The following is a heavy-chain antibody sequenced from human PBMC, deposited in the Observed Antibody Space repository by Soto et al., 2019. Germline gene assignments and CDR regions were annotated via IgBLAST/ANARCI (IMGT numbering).Heavy chain of an antibody. CDR2: IYPGDSDT. CDR1: GYDFATYW. CDR3: ARHRYNSGPTDNDMDV. D-gene: IGHD6-19*01. Sequence: GESLKISCKGSGYDFATYWIGWVRQMPGKGLEWMGIIYPGDSDTKYSPSFQGQVTISVDKSISTAYLQWSSLKASDTAMYYCARHRYNSGPTDNDMDVWGQGTTVTFSS. V-gene: IGHV5-51*01. J-gene: IGHJ6*02.